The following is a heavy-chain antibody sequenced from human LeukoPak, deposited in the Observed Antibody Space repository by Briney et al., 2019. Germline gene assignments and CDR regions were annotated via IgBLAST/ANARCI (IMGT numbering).Heavy chain of an antibody. CDR3: ARDLLDY. V-gene: IGHV3-48*02. J-gene: IGHJ4*02. CDR1: GFTFDDYG. CDR2: ISRDSITT. Sequence: GGSLRLSCAASGFTFDDYGMNWVRQAPGKGLEWVSYISRDSITTYYADSVKGRFTISRDNAKNSLYLQMNSLRDEDTAVYFCARDLLDYWGQGTLVTVSS.